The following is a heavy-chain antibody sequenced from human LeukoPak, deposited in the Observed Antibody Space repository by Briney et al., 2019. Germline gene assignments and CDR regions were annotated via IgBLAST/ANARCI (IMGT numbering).Heavy chain of an antibody. V-gene: IGHV3-74*01. CDR2: IKTDGSTT. D-gene: IGHD1-26*01. J-gene: IGHJ3*02. Sequence: GGSLRLSCAASGFTFSSYWMHWVRQAPGKGLVWVSRIKTDGSTTNYADSVKGRFTISRDNAKNTMYLQMNSLRAEDTAVYYCAGGGSPPEALGDTFDIWGQGTMVTVSS. CDR3: AGGGSPPEALGDTFDI. CDR1: GFTFSSYW.